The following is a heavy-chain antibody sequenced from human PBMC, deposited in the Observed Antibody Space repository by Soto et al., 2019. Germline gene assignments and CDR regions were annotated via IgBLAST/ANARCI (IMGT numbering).Heavy chain of an antibody. CDR3: VGRGYYGSGSRYYFDY. V-gene: IGHV3-23*01. CDR1: GFTFSSYT. J-gene: IGHJ4*02. Sequence: GGSLRLSCAASGFTFSSYTMSWVRQAPGKGLEWVSAISGSGGSTYYADSVKGRFTISRDNSKNTLYLQMNSLRAEDTAVYYCVGRGYYGSGSRYYFDYWGQGTLVTVSS. D-gene: IGHD3-10*01. CDR2: ISGSGGST.